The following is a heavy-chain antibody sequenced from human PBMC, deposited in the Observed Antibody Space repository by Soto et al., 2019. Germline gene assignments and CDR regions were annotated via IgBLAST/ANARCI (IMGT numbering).Heavy chain of an antibody. CDR3: ARHEQFYYYYYGMDV. CDR1: GYSFTTYW. D-gene: IGHD4-4*01. CDR2: INPGDSDI. J-gene: IGHJ6*02. Sequence: GESLKISCKASGYSFTTYWIAWVRQMPGKGLEWMGIINPGDSDIRYSPSFQGQVTITADNSISTAYLQWSSLKASDTAMYYCARHEQFYYYYYGMDVWGQGTAVTVSS. V-gene: IGHV5-51*01.